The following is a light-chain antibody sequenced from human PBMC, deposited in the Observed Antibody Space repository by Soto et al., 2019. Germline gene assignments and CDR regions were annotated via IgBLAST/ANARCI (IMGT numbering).Light chain of an antibody. CDR3: QQYGSSPQGIT. CDR1: QSVSSSY. CDR2: GAS. Sequence: EIVMTQSPATLSLSPGERATLSCRAGQSVSSSYLAWYQQKPGQASRLLIYGASSRATGIPDRFSGSGSGTDFTLTISRLEPEDFAVYYCQQYGSSPQGITFGQGTRLEIK. J-gene: IGKJ5*01. V-gene: IGKV3-20*01.